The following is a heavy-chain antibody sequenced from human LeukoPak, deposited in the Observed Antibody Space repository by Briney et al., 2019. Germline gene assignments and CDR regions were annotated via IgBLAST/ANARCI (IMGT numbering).Heavy chain of an antibody. D-gene: IGHD3-10*01. CDR3: ARQNYYGSGIRN. J-gene: IGHJ4*02. CDR1: GGSISSYY. V-gene: IGHV4-4*07. CDR2: TYISGSGST. Sequence: SETLSLTCTVSGGSISSYYWSWIRQPAGKGLEWIGRTYISGSGSTNYNPSLKSRVTMSVDTSKNQFSLKLSSVTAADTAVYYCARQNYYGSGIRNWGQGTLGTVSS.